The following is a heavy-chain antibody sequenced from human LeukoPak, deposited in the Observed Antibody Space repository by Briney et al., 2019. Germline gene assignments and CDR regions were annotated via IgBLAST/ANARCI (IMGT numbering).Heavy chain of an antibody. CDR1: GGSFSNYY. D-gene: IGHD3-16*02. CDR2: INHSGNT. J-gene: IGHJ5*02. CDR3: ARGIVIAANWFDP. V-gene: IGHV4-34*01. Sequence: SETLSLTCALYGGSFSNYYWFWIRQPPGKGLEWIGEINHSGNTNYNPSLKSRLSISVDTSKNEFSLKLRSVTAADTAVYYCARGIVIAANWFDPWGQGTLVTVSS.